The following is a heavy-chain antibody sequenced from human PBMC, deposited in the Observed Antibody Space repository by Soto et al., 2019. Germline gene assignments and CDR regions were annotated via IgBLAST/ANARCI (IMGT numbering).Heavy chain of an antibody. D-gene: IGHD3-10*01. J-gene: IGHJ3*02. V-gene: IGHV1-18*01. CDR1: GYTFTNYA. Sequence: ASVKVSCKASGYTFTNYAMHWVRQAPGQGLEWMGWINAYNGNTNYAQKLQGRVTMTTDTSTSTAYMELRSLRSDDTAVYYCARDRGEAFDIWGQGTMVTVS. CDR3: ARDRGEAFDI. CDR2: INAYNGNT.